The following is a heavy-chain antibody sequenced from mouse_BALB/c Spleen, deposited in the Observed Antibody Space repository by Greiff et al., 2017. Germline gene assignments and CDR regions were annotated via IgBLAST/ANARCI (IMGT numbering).Heavy chain of an antibody. CDR3: ARFGGARYFDY. CDR2: ISSGSSTI. CDR1: GFTFSSFG. V-gene: IGHV5-17*02. J-gene: IGHJ2*01. Sequence: EVHLVESGGGLVKPGGSRKLSCAASGFTFSSFGMHWVRQAPEKGLEWVAYISSGSSTIYYADTVKGRFTISRDNPKNTLFLQMTSLRSEDTAMYYCARFGGARYFDYWGQGTTLTVSS.